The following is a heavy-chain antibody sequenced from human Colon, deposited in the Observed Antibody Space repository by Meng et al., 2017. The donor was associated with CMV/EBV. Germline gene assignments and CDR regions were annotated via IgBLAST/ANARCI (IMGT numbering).Heavy chain of an antibody. CDR2: FVPMLGLT. CDR1: AGPFRTYP. J-gene: IGHJ4*02. D-gene: IGHD2-21*01. Sequence: ACSAPAGPFRTYPITWVRQALGQGLAWMGGFVPMLGLTNYAQNFQGRITMTRDTSVTTAYLEITSLRSDDTAVYYCVRGRVVGGGWGQGTLVTVSS. V-gene: IGHV1-69*10. CDR3: VRGRVVGGG.